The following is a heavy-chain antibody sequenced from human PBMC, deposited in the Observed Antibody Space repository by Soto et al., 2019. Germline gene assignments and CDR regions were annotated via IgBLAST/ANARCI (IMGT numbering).Heavy chain of an antibody. CDR3: VKDLGYCSSTSCYNGFDP. D-gene: IGHD2-2*02. J-gene: IGHJ5*02. CDR2: ISSNGGST. V-gene: IGHV3-64D*06. Sequence: GSLRLSCSASGFTFSSYAMHWVRQAPGKGLEYVSAISSNGGSTYYADSVKGRFTISRDNSKNTLYLQMSSLRAEDTAVYYCVKDLGYCSSTSCYNGFDPWGQGTLVTVSS. CDR1: GFTFSSYA.